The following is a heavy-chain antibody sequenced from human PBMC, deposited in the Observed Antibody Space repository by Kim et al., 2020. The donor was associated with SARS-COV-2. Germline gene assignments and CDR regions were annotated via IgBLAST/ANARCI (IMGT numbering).Heavy chain of an antibody. V-gene: IGHV3-23*01. D-gene: IGHD3-9*01. CDR3: AKGVTDILTGYYPNWYFDL. J-gene: IGHJ2*01. Sequence: GRLTISRDNSKNTLYLQMNSLRAEDTAVYYCAKGVTDILTGYYPNWYFDLWGRGTLVTVSS.